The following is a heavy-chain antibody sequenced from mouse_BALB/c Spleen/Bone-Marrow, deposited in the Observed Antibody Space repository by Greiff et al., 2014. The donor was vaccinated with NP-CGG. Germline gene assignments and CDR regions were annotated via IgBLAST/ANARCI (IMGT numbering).Heavy chain of an antibody. J-gene: IGHJ4*01. D-gene: IGHD2-4*01. CDR3: ARAITDARDY. CDR2: INSGSGGT. Sequence: VQLQQSGAELVRPGTSVKVSCKGSGYAFTNYLIEWVKQRPGQGLEWIGVINSGSGGTKYNEKFKGKATLTADKSSSTAYMQLSSLTSDDSAVYFCARAITDARDYWGQGTSVTVSS. CDR1: GYAFTNYL. V-gene: IGHV1-54*01.